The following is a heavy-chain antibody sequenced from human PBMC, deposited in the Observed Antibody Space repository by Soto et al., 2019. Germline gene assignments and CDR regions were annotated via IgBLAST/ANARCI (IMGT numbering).Heavy chain of an antibody. CDR2: MNPNSGNT. CDR3: ARERTGTTSMDV. Sequence: QVQLVQSGAEVKKPGASVKVSCKASGYTFTSYDINWVRQATGQGLEWMGWMNPNSGNTGYAQKSRGRDTMTRNTSISTAYMELSSLRSEDTAVYYCARERTGTTSMDVWGQGTTVTVSS. J-gene: IGHJ6*02. V-gene: IGHV1-8*01. CDR1: GYTFTSYD. D-gene: IGHD1-1*01.